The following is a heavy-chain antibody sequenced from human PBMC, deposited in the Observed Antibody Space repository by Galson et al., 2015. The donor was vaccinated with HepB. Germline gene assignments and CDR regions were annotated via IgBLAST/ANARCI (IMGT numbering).Heavy chain of an antibody. J-gene: IGHJ6*02. Sequence: SVKVSCKASGYTFTTYGISWVRQAPGQGLEWMGWISVYNGNTKYAQRLQGRVTMTTDTSTSTAYMELRSLRSDDTALYYCARDWDSGSPNWDYHYGMDVWGQGTTVTVSS. D-gene: IGHD1-26*01. V-gene: IGHV1-18*04. CDR3: ARDWDSGSPNWDYHYGMDV. CDR1: GYTFTTYG. CDR2: ISVYNGNT.